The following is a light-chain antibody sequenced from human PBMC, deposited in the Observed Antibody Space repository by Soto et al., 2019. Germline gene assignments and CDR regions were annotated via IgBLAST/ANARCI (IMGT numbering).Light chain of an antibody. CDR2: DVN. V-gene: IGLV2-14*01. CDR3: SSYTSSNTLL. CDR1: SSDVGGYNY. Sequence: QAASVSGSPGQSITISCTGTSSDVGGYNYVSWYQQYPGKAPKVMIYDVNNRPSGVSNRFSGSKSGNTASLTISGLQAEDEADYYCSSYTSSNTLLFGGGTKLTVL. J-gene: IGLJ2*01.